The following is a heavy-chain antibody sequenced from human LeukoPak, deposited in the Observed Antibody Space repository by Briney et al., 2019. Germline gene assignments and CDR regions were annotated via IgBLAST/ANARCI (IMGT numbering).Heavy chain of an antibody. Sequence: GASVKVSCKASGYTFTNYYMHWVRQAPGQGLEYMGIINPSGGSSGGSTTFAQKFHGRVTMTRDTSTSTVYMELSNLRSDDTAVYYCARGGYIYGSFDNWGQGTLVTVSS. CDR3: ARGGYIYGSFDN. J-gene: IGHJ4*02. D-gene: IGHD5-18*01. CDR1: GYTFTNYY. CDR2: INPSGGSSGGST. V-gene: IGHV1-46*01.